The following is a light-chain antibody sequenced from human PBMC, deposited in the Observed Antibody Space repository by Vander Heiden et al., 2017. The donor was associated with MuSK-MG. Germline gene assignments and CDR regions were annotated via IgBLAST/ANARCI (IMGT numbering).Light chain of an antibody. Sequence: DIQMTQSPSSLSASVGDRLTITCRASQSITTYLNWYQQRPGKAPRVLIYAAANLQIGVPSRFSRSGSGTDFTLTISSLQPEDFATYYCQQTYSVPLTFGGGTKVE. V-gene: IGKV1-39*01. J-gene: IGKJ4*01. CDR2: AAA. CDR3: QQTYSVPLT. CDR1: QSITTY.